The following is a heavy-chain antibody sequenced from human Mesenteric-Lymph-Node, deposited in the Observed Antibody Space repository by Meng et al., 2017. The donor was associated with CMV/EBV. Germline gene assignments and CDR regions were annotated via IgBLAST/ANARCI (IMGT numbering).Heavy chain of an antibody. CDR3: VKDGAWRSGYELGRKWFDP. D-gene: IGHD3-3*01. CDR1: GFTFSSYA. CDR2: ISYDGSNK. J-gene: IGHJ5*02. Sequence: GGSLRLSCAASGFTFSSYAMHWVRQAPGKGLEWVAVISYDGSNKYYADSVKGRFTISRDNSKNTLYLQMNSLRAEDTAVYYCVKDGAWRSGYELGRKWFDPWGQGTLVTVSS. V-gene: IGHV3-30-3*01.